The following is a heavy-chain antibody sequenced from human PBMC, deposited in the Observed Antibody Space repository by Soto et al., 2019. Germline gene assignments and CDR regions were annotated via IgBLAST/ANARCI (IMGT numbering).Heavy chain of an antibody. J-gene: IGHJ4*02. CDR3: ARGGYCSGGSCYSLFDY. CDR1: GFTFSDHY. Sequence: GGSLRLSCAASGFTFSDHYMDWVRQAPGKGLEWVGRTRNKANSYTTEYAASVKGRFTISRDDSKNSLYLQMNSLKTEDTAVYYCARGGYCSGGSCYSLFDYWGKGTLVTV. CDR2: TRNKANSYTT. D-gene: IGHD2-15*01. V-gene: IGHV3-72*01.